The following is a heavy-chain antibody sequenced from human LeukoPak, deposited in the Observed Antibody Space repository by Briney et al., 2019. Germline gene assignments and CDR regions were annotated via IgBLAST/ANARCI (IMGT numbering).Heavy chain of an antibody. D-gene: IGHD4/OR15-4a*01. CDR1: GYTFTIYW. CDR3: ARLNGGANLLGDALDV. CDR2: IYPGDSKT. J-gene: IGHJ3*01. Sequence: HGESLKISCKGSGYTFTIYWIAWVRQMLGKGLEWMGIIYPGDSKTRYSPSFQGQVTISADKSVTTAYLQWSSLKASDTAMYFCARLNGGANLLGDALDVWGQGTMVTVSS. V-gene: IGHV5-51*01.